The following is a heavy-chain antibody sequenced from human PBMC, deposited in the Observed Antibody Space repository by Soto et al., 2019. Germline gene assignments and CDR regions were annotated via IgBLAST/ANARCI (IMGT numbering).Heavy chain of an antibody. CDR2: IYYTGTT. D-gene: IGHD2-2*01. Sequence: WETLSLTCAVSGDSISTNYYWDWIRQPPGKGLEWIGNIYYTGTTYYNPSLRSRVTMSVDTSKNHFSLNLTSVTAADTAVYFCARLVVVAPVANAWGQGTLVTVSS. CDR1: GDSISTNYY. V-gene: IGHV4-39*02. CDR3: ARLVVVAPVANA. J-gene: IGHJ5*02.